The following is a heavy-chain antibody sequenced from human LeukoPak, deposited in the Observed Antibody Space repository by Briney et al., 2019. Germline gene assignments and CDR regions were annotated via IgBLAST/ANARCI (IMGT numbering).Heavy chain of an antibody. CDR1: GGTFSSYA. J-gene: IGHJ3*02. CDR3: ARSIPRVAVVAFDI. V-gene: IGHV1-69*06. CDR2: IIPIFGTA. Sequence: SVKVSCKTSGGTFSSYAISWVRQAPGQGLEWMGGIIPIFGTANYAQKFQGRVTITADKSTSTAYMELSSLRSGDTAVYYCARSIPRVAVVAFDIWGQGTMVTVSS. D-gene: IGHD6-19*01.